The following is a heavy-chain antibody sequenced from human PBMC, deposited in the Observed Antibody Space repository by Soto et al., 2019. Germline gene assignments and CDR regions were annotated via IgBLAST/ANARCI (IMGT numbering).Heavy chain of an antibody. J-gene: IGHJ6*02. V-gene: IGHV3-30*18. CDR3: VKDGSSGWPYYYGLDV. Sequence: PGGSLRLSSAAAGFTFNSYGMHWVRQAPGQGLEWVAVISYDGSNKYYADSVKGRFTIARDNSKNTLYLQMSSLRAEDTAVYYCVKDGSSGWPYYYGLDVWGQGTSVTVSS. CDR2: ISYDGSNK. CDR1: GFTFNSYG. D-gene: IGHD6-19*01.